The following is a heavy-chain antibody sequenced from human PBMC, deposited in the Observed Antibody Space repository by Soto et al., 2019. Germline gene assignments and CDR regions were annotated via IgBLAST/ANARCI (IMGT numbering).Heavy chain of an antibody. CDR3: ARVVGPTYYDFWSGYSVFDY. J-gene: IGHJ4*02. D-gene: IGHD3-3*01. V-gene: IGHV4-59*08. Sequence: PSETLSLTCTVSGGSISSYYWSWIRQPPGRGLEWIGHIFYSGSTNYNPALKSRLTISVDTSKNQFSLKLSSVTAADTAVYYCARVVGPTYYDFWSGYSVFDYWGQGTLVTVSS. CDR1: GGSISSYY. CDR2: IFYSGST.